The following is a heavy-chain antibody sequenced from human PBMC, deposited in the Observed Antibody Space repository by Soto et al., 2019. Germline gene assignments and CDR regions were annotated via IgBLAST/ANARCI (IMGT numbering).Heavy chain of an antibody. CDR2: IYWDYDK. V-gene: IGHV2-5*02. J-gene: IGHJ4*02. Sequence: QITLKESGPTLVKPTQALTLTCTFSGFSLSTSGVGVGRIRQPPGKALEWLALIYWDYDKRYSPSLKCRLTITKDTSKNQVVLTMTNMDPVDTATYYCAHVYGGYDNFDYWGQGTLVTVSS. CDR1: GFSLSTSGVG. CDR3: AHVYGGYDNFDY. D-gene: IGHD5-12*01.